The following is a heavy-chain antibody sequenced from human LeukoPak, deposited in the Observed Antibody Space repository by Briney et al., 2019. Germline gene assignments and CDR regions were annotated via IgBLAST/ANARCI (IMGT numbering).Heavy chain of an antibody. CDR3: ARRVQSTGVFDY. D-gene: IGHD1-1*01. J-gene: IGHJ4*02. V-gene: IGHV1-2*06. CDR2: IKPNNGDT. Sequence: ASVKVSCNASGYTFTDYYMHWVRQAPGQGLEWMGRIKPNNGDTNYAQKFQGRVTMTRDTSINAAYMELNRLEYDDTAVYYCARRVQSTGVFDYWGQGTLVTVSS. CDR1: GYTFTDYY.